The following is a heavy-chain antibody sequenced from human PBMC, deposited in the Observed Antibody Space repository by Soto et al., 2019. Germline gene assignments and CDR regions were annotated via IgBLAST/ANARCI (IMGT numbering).Heavy chain of an antibody. D-gene: IGHD6-6*01. CDR3: ANGSIADAADAFDT. V-gene: IGHV3-23*01. CDR1: GFTFSSYA. Sequence: GGSLRLSCAASGFTFSSYAMSWVRQAPGKGLEWVSAISGSGGSTYYADSVKGRFTISRDNSKNTLYLQMNSLRAEATAVYCCANGSIADAADAFDTWGQGTMVTVSS. CDR2: ISGSGGST. J-gene: IGHJ3*02.